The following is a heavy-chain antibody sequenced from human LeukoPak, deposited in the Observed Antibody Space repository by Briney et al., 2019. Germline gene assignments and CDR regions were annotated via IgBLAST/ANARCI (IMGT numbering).Heavy chain of an antibody. Sequence: PGGSLRLSCAASGFTFSSYSMTWVRHAPGKGLEWVAVISSDGRNEYYADSVKGRFTISRDNSKNTLYLQMNSLRAEDTAVYYCARVKYNSGWEVDYWGQGTLVIVSS. V-gene: IGHV3-30*04. D-gene: IGHD6-19*01. CDR1: GFTFSSYS. CDR3: ARVKYNSGWEVDY. J-gene: IGHJ4*02. CDR2: ISSDGRNE.